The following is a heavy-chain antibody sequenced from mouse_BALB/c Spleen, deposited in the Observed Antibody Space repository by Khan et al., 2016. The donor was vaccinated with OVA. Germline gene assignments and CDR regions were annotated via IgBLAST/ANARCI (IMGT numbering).Heavy chain of an antibody. CDR1: GYTFTTYT. V-gene: IGHV1-4*01. J-gene: IGHJ3*01. CDR2: INPSNDYT. Sequence: QVQLQQSGAELARPGASVKMSCKTSGYTFTTYTLHWVKQRPGRSLEWIGYINPSNDYTNYNQKFKDKSTLTAEKSSSTAYMQLSSLPSEDSAVYYCARSGQLGLRGGFTYWGQGTLVTVSA. D-gene: IGHD3-2*01. CDR3: ARSGQLGLRGGFTY.